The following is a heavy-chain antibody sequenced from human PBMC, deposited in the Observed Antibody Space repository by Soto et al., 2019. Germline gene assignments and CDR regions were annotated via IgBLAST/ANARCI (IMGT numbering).Heavy chain of an antibody. J-gene: IGHJ4*02. D-gene: IGHD2-15*01. CDR1: GFTFSSYA. Sequence: GGSLRLSCAASGFTFSSYAMSWVRQAPGKGLEWVSAISGSGGSTYYADSVKGRFTISRDNSKNTLYLQMNSLRAEDTAVYYCAKDLGRRVVVVAATFDYWGQGTLDTVSS. V-gene: IGHV3-23*01. CDR3: AKDLGRRVVVVAATFDY. CDR2: ISGSGGST.